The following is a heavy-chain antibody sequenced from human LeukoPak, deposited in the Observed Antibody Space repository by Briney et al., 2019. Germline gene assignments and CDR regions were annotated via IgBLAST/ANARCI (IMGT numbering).Heavy chain of an antibody. CDR1: GFTVSSNY. CDR3: ARVPNRFYFDY. Sequence: GGSLRLSCAASGFTVSSNYMSWVRQAPGKGLEWVSVIYSGGSTYYADSVKGRFTISRDNSKNTLYLQMNSLRAEDTAVYYCARVPNRFYFDYWGQGTLVTVSS. D-gene: IGHD3-16*02. J-gene: IGHJ4*02. CDR2: IYSGGST. V-gene: IGHV3-53*01.